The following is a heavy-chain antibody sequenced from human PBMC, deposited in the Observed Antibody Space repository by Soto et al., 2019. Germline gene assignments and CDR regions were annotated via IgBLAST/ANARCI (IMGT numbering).Heavy chain of an antibody. J-gene: IGHJ6*02. Sequence: GESLKISCKGSGYSFTSYWIGWVRQMPGKGLEWMGTIYPGDSDARYSPSFQGQVTISADKSSSTAYLQWSSLMASDTAMYYCARRMADSYGFPYYYYGMDVWGQGTTVTVSS. CDR2: IYPGDSDA. D-gene: IGHD5-18*01. CDR3: ARRMADSYGFPYYYYGMDV. V-gene: IGHV5-51*01. CDR1: GYSFTSYW.